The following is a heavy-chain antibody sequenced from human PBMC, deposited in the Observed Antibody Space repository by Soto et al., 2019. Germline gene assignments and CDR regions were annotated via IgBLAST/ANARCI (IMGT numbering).Heavy chain of an antibody. CDR2: ITSSSSYT. D-gene: IGHD3-9*01. Sequence: QVQLVESGGGLVKPGGSLRLSCAASGFTFSDYYMSWIRQAPGKGLEWVSYITSSSSYTNHADSVKGRFTISRDNAKNSLYLQMNSLRAEDTAVYYCAKGTYYDILTGYYKSGLYFDYWGQRTLVTVSS. V-gene: IGHV3-11*06. CDR3: AKGTYYDILTGYYKSGLYFDY. J-gene: IGHJ4*02. CDR1: GFTFSDYY.